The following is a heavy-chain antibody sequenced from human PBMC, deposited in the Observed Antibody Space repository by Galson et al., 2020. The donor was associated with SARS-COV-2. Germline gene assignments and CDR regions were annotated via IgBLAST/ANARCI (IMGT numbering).Heavy chain of an antibody. D-gene: IGHD3-10*01. CDR3: AKDDVGPGEIWFGELFGYYYGMDV. CDR2: ISYDGSNK. CDR1: GFTFSSYG. Sequence: GESLKISCAASGFTFSSYGMHWVRQAPGKGLEWVAVISYDGSNKYYADSVKGRFTISRDNSKNTLYLQMNSLRAEDTAVYYCAKDDVGPGEIWFGELFGYYYGMDVWGQGTTVTVSS. J-gene: IGHJ6*02. V-gene: IGHV3-30*18.